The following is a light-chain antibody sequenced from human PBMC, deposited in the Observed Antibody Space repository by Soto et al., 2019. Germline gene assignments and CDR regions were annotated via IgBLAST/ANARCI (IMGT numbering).Light chain of an antibody. Sequence: DIQMTQSPSTLSASVGDRVTITCRASQSISTWLAWYQQRPGKAPKLLIYDASRVESGVPSRISGSGSGTDFTLTISSLQPDDFATYYCHQYNTYPWTFGQGTKVEIK. CDR2: DAS. CDR1: QSISTW. CDR3: HQYNTYPWT. J-gene: IGKJ1*01. V-gene: IGKV1-5*01.